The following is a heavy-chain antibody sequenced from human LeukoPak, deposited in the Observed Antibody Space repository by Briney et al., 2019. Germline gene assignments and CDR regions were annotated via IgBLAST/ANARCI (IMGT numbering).Heavy chain of an antibody. CDR3: SAPRRDGDYRIDY. V-gene: IGHV4-39*07. D-gene: IGHD4-17*01. J-gene: IGHJ4*02. Sequence: SETLSLTCTVSGGSISSSSYYWGWIRQPPGKGLEWIGSIYYSGSTYYNPSLKSRVTISVDTSKNQFSLKLSSVTAADTAVYYCSAPRRDGDYRIDYWGQGTLVTVSS. CDR1: GGSISSSSYY. CDR2: IYYSGST.